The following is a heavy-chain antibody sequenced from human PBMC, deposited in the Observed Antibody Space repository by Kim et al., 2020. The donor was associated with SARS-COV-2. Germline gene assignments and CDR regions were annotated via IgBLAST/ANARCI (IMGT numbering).Heavy chain of an antibody. Sequence: SVKGRFNISSDNAKNTLYLQMNSRRAEDTAVYYCGRYSGYDLRAYYGMDVWGKGTTVTVSS. J-gene: IGHJ6*04. D-gene: IGHD5-12*01. V-gene: IGHV3-74*01. CDR3: GRYSGYDLRAYYGMDV.